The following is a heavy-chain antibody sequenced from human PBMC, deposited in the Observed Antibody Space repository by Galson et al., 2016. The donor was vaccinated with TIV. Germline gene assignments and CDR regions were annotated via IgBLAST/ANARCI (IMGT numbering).Heavy chain of an antibody. Sequence: SVKVSCKASGGIFIGYGISWVRQAPGQGLEWMGRIIPLFGIVSYAQRFQGRVAISADKSTGTTYMELSRLRSEDTAVYYCVRGSPYGSSSPGIFDIWGQGTQVTVSS. V-gene: IGHV1-69*04. CDR1: GGIFIGYG. D-gene: IGHD3-10*01. CDR2: IIPLFGIV. CDR3: VRGSPYGSSSPGIFDI. J-gene: IGHJ3*02.